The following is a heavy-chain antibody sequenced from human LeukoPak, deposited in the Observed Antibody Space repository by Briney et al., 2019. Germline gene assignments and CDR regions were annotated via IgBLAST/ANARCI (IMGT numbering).Heavy chain of an antibody. D-gene: IGHD5-24*01. V-gene: IGHV3-30*04. CDR2: ISYDGSNK. J-gene: IGHJ4*02. CDR3: AKAGGMATMVDY. CDR1: GFTISSNA. Sequence: GGSLRLSCAASGFTISSNAMHWVRQAPGKGLEWVAVISYDGSNKYYADSVKGRFTISRDNSKNTLYLQMNSLRAEDTAVYYCAKAGGMATMVDYWGQGTLVTVSS.